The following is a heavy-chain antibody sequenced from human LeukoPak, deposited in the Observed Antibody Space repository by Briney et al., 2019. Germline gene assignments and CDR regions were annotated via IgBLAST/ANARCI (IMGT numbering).Heavy chain of an antibody. V-gene: IGHV4-59*08. J-gene: IGHJ3*02. Sequence: PSETLSLTCTVSGGSIRSYYWGWIRQPPGKGLEWIGYTHYSESTKYNPSLKSRVTMSVDTSKNQFSLKLSSVTAADTAVYYCASRSGSFSDALDIWGQGTLVTVSS. CDR3: ASRSGSFSDALDI. CDR1: GGSIRSYY. D-gene: IGHD3-10*01. CDR2: THYSEST.